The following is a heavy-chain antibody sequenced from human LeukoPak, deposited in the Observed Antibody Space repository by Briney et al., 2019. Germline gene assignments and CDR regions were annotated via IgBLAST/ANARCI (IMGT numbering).Heavy chain of an antibody. J-gene: IGHJ4*02. CDR3: ARAQDDYFYFDY. CDR2: IWYDGSNK. CDR1: GFTFSSYG. V-gene: IGHV3-33*01. D-gene: IGHD2/OR15-2a*01. Sequence: GGSLRLSCAASGFTFSSYGMHWVRQAPGKGLEWVAVIWYDGSNKYYAVSVKGRFTISRDNSKNTLYLQMNSLRAEDTAVYYCARAQDDYFYFDYWGQGTLVTVSS.